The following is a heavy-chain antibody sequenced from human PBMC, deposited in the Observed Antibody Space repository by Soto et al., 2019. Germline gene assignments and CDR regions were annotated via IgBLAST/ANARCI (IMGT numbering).Heavy chain of an antibody. CDR2: ISGYNGHT. D-gene: IGHD3-16*01. CDR3: AREGEMPYYYYGLDV. Sequence: QVQLVQSGAEVRKPGASVKVSCKASGYTFTTYGISWVRQAPGQGLEWMGWISGYNGHTKYAQKFQGRVTITTDTSTXTVYMDLRSLRSDDTAVYYCAREGEMPYYYYGLDVWGQGPTVTVSS. J-gene: IGHJ6*02. CDR1: GYTFTTYG. V-gene: IGHV1-18*01.